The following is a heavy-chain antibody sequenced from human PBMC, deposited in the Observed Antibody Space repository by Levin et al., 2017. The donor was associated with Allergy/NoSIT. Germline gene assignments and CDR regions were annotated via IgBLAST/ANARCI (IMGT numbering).Heavy chain of an antibody. D-gene: IGHD2-2*02. CDR2: ISSSGSTI. CDR3: ARGDIVVVPAAIPQLDLDYYYYGMDV. CDR1: GFTFSSYE. J-gene: IGHJ6*02. Sequence: GWSLRLSCAASGFTFSSYEMNWVRQAPGKGLEWVSYISSSGSTIYYADSVKGRFTISRDNAKNSLYLQMNSLRAEDTAVYYCARGDIVVVPAAIPQLDLDYYYYGMDVWGQGTTVTVSS. V-gene: IGHV3-48*03.